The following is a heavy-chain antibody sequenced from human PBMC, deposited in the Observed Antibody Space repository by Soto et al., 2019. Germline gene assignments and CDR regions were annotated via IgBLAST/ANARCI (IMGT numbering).Heavy chain of an antibody. CDR3: ATGADYEFWSGDDY. CDR2: IHYSGNT. J-gene: IGHJ4*02. CDR1: GGSISSGDYY. Sequence: QVQLQESGPGLVKPSQTLSLTCTVSGGSISSGDYYWSWIRQPPGKGLEWIGYIHYSGNTYYNPSLKSRVTISVDTSKNQFSLKLRSVTAADTAVYYCATGADYEFWSGDDYWGQGTLVTVSS. V-gene: IGHV4-30-4*01. D-gene: IGHD3-3*01.